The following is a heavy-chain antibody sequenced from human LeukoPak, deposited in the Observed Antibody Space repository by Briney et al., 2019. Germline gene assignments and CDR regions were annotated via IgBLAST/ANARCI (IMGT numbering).Heavy chain of an antibody. CDR1: GGSISSYY. J-gene: IGHJ4*02. V-gene: IGHV4-59*08. Sequence: SETLSLTCTVSGGSISSYYWSWIRQPPGKGLEWVGYISYSGSPYYNPSLKSRVTTSVDTSKNQFSLKLSSVTAADTAVYFCARLVVLGDYYCDYWGQGTLVTVSS. CDR3: ARLVVLGDYYCDY. D-gene: IGHD2/OR15-2a*01. CDR2: ISYSGSP.